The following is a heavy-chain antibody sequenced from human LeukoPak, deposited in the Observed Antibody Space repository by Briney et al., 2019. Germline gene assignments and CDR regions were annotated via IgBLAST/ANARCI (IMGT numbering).Heavy chain of an antibody. J-gene: IGHJ4*02. CDR2: ITGSGGRT. D-gene: IGHD3-9*01. V-gene: IGHV3-23*01. Sequence: PGGSLRLSCAASGFTFSSYAMSWVRQAPGKGLEWVSTITGSGGRTSYADSVKGRFTISRDNSRNTLYLQMNSLRVEDTAVYYCAKTSYDILTGYMDYWGQGTLVTVSS. CDR1: GFTFSSYA. CDR3: AKTSYDILTGYMDY.